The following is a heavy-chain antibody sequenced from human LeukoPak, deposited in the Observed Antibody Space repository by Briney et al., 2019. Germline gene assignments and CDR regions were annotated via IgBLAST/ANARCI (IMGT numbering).Heavy chain of an antibody. CDR3: ARGGTAGYYYYYMDV. J-gene: IGHJ6*03. CDR2: IIPIFGTA. D-gene: IGHD6-13*01. Sequence: SVKVSCKASGGTFSSYAISWVRQAPGQGLEWMGGIIPIFGTANYAQKFQGRVTITTAESTSTAYMELSSLRSEDTAGYYCARGGTAGYYYYYMDVWGKGTTVTVSS. CDR1: GGTFSSYA. V-gene: IGHV1-69*05.